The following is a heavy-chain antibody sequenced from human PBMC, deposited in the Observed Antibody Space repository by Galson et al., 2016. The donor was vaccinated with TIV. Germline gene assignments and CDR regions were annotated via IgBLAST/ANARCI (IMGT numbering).Heavy chain of an antibody. D-gene: IGHD3-3*01. CDR2: INPDSGAT. J-gene: IGHJ2*01. CDR1: GYIFNNYY. Sequence: SVKVSCKASGYIFNNYYMHWVRQAPGQGLEWMGWINPDSGATNYAQRFQGRVTMTGDTSISTAYMELSRLRSDDTAVYYCARMVRRFLEWSDYWYFDLWGRGTLVTVSS. V-gene: IGHV1-2*02. CDR3: ARMVRRFLEWSDYWYFDL.